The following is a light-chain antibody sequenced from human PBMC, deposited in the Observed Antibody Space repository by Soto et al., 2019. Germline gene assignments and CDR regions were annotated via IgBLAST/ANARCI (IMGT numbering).Light chain of an antibody. J-gene: IGKJ1*01. CDR2: AAS. CDR3: QQYNSYSLT. CDR1: QGIANY. V-gene: IGKV1-27*01. Sequence: DIQMTQSPSSLSASVGDRVTITCRASQGIANYLAWYQHKPGKVPNLLIYAASTLQSGVPSRFSGGGSGTEFTLTITSLQPDDFATYYCQQYNSYSLTFGQGTKVDIK.